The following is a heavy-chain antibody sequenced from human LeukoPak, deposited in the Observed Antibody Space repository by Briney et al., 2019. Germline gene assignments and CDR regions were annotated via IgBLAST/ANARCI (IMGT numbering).Heavy chain of an antibody. CDR1: GYTFTSYG. J-gene: IGHJ5*02. CDR3: AREVKVAATDWFDP. D-gene: IGHD2-15*01. Sequence: ASVKVSCEASGYTFTSYGISWVRQAPGQGLEWMGWISAYNGNTNYAQKLQGRVTMTTDTSTSTAYMELRSLRSDDTAVYYCAREVKVAATDWFDPWGQGTLVTVSS. V-gene: IGHV1-18*01. CDR2: ISAYNGNT.